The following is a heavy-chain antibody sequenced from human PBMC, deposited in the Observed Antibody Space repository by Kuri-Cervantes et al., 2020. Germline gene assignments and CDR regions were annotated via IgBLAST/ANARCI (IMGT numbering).Heavy chain of an antibody. J-gene: IGHJ6*03. CDR3: ARGAPNRDPAGGTGRMGYYIDA. V-gene: IGHV3-53*04. D-gene: IGHD6-13*01. CDR2: IYSDDST. CDR1: AFAGSSNY. Sequence: GGSLRLSCAASAFAGSSNYMSWVRQAPGKGLEWVSVIYSDDSTYYADSVKGRFTISRHNSKNTLYLQMNSLRPKDTAVYYCARGAPNRDPAGGTGRMGYYIDAWGKGTTVTVSS.